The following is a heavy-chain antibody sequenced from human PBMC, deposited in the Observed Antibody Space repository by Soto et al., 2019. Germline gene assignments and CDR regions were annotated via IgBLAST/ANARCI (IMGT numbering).Heavy chain of an antibody. D-gene: IGHD3-3*01. CDR3: ARDGRYYDFWSYLAIVSGMDV. Sequence: SETLSLTCTVYGGSFSSYYWSWIRQPPGKGLEWIGEINPSGSTNYNPSLKSRVTISVDTSKTQFSLKLSSVTAADTAVYYCARDGRYYDFWSYLAIVSGMDVWGQGTTVTVSS. CDR2: INPSGST. CDR1: GGSFSSYY. J-gene: IGHJ6*02. V-gene: IGHV4-34*01.